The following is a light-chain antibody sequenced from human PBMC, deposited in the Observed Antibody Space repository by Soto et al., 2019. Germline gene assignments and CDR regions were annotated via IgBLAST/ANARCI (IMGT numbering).Light chain of an antibody. CDR1: QSVDIY. CDR2: DTS. J-gene: IGKJ2*01. Sequence: EIVLTQSTATLSLSPGERATLSCRASQSVDIYLAWYQQKPGQPPRLLIYDTSNRPPGVPARFSGSGSGADFTLTISSLEPEDSAVYYCQRRIRSPLFIFGQGTKLEIK. CDR3: QRRIRSPLFI. V-gene: IGKV3-11*01.